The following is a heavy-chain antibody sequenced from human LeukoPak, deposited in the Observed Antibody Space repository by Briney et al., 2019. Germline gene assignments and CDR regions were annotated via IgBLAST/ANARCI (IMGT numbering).Heavy chain of an antibody. CDR2: IYSAGDT. J-gene: IGHJ4*02. CDR1: GLRVSGNY. D-gene: IGHD6-19*01. CDR3: ARSFSSGWSDY. Sequence: GGSLRLSCAASGLRVSGNYMTWVRQAPGKGLEWVSIIYSAGDTYYADSVKGRFTISRDNSNNTLLLQMNSLTVDDTAVYYCARSFSSGWSDYWGQGTLVTVSS. V-gene: IGHV3-53*01.